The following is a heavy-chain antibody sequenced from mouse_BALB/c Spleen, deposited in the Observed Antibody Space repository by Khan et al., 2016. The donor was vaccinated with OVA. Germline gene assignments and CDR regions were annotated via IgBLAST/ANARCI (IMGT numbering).Heavy chain of an antibody. CDR3: VRDGAYHRNDGWFAY. V-gene: IGHV1-4*01. CDR1: GYTFTSYT. D-gene: IGHD2-14*01. CDR2: INPSNGYT. J-gene: IGHJ3*01. Sequence: VKLQESGAKLARPGASVKMSCKASGYTFTSYTIHWIKLRPGQGLAWIGFINPSNGYTNYNQKFKDKATLTADKSSTTVYMQLSSLTSDDSAVYNGVRDGAYHRNDGWFAYWGQGTLVTVSA.